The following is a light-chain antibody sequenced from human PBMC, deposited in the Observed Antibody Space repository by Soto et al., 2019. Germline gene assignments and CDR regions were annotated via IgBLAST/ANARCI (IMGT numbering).Light chain of an antibody. CDR1: SSDVGSYNL. Sequence: QSVLTQPASVSGSPGQSITISCTGTSSDVGSYNLVSWYQQHPGKAPKLMIYEGSKRPSGVSNRFSGSKSGNTASLTISGLQAEDEADYYCAKWDDSLRVYVFGTGTKLTVL. J-gene: IGLJ1*01. CDR2: EGS. CDR3: AKWDDSLRVYV. V-gene: IGLV2-23*01.